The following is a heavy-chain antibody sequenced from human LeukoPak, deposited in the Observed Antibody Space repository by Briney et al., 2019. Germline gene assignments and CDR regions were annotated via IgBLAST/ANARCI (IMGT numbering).Heavy chain of an antibody. CDR1: GFTFSSYA. J-gene: IGHJ6*02. Sequence: LRLSCAASGFTFSSYAMSWVRQAPGKGLEWIGYIYYSGSTYYNPSLKSRVTISVDTSKNQFSLKLSSVTAADTAVYYCARALYNWNDRAYYYYGMDVWGQGTTVTVSS. CDR3: ARALYNWNDRAYYYYGMDV. V-gene: IGHV4-30-4*08. D-gene: IGHD1-20*01. CDR2: IYYSGST.